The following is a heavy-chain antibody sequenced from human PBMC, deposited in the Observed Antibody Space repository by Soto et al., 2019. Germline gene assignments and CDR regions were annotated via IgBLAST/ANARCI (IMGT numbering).Heavy chain of an antibody. V-gene: IGHV3-23*01. D-gene: IGHD2-8*01. CDR3: AKGGYCTNGVCPSLNYYYYLDV. CDR1: GFTFSSYA. CDR2: ISGSGGST. Sequence: PGGSLRLSCAASGFTFSSYAMSWVRQAPGKGLEWVSAISGSGGSTYYADSVKGRFTISRDNSKNTLYLQMNSLRAEDTAVYYCAKGGYCTNGVCPSLNYYYYLDVWGKGTTVTDSS. J-gene: IGHJ6*03.